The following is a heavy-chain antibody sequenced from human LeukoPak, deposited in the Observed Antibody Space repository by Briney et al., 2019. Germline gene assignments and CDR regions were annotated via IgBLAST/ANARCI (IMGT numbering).Heavy chain of an antibody. Sequence: GGSLRLSCAASGFPFSSFAMVWVRQAPGKGLEWVSALSGPATRTIYADSVRGRFTISRDNFKNTLYLQMNRLKAMDSAVNYWAKCRGGGGEYWHFDLWGRGILVSVSS. CDR3: AKCRGGGGEYWHFDL. CDR2: LSGPATRT. V-gene: IGHV3-23*01. D-gene: IGHD2-15*01. J-gene: IGHJ2*01. CDR1: GFPFSSFA.